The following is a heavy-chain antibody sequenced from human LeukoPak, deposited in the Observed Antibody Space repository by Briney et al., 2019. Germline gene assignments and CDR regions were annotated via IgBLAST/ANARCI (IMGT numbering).Heavy chain of an antibody. D-gene: IGHD3-10*01. CDR2: ISGSGGST. CDR3: AKDRQEGNFDY. Sequence: GGSLRLSCAASGFTFSSYAMSWVREAPGKGLEWVSTISGSGGSTYYADSVKGRFTISRDNSKNTLYLQMNSLRAEDTAVYYCAKDRQEGNFDYWGQGTLVTVSS. CDR1: GFTFSSYA. V-gene: IGHV3-23*01. J-gene: IGHJ4*02.